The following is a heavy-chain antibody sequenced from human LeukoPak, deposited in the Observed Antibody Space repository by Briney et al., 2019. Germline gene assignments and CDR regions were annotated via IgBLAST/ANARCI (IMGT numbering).Heavy chain of an antibody. V-gene: IGHV1-18*01. J-gene: IGHJ3*02. D-gene: IGHD3-10*01. CDR2: ISVYNGNT. CDR1: GYTLSNYD. Sequence: ASVKVSCKASGYTLSNYDLTWVRQAPGHGLEFMGWISVYNGNTKYAQKFQGRVTMTKDTSTSTAYMELRSLRSDDTAVYYCARGFTHRMYYSAGGDAFDIWGQGTMVTVSS. CDR3: ARGFTHRMYYSAGGDAFDI.